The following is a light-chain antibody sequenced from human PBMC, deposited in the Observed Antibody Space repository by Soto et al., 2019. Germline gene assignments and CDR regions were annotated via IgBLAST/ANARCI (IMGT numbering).Light chain of an antibody. V-gene: IGLV2-23*02. CDR1: SSDVGSYSL. J-gene: IGLJ3*02. Sequence: QSALTQPAYVSGSPGQSITISCTGTSSDVGSYSLVSWFQQYPGRAPNLMIYEVTKRPSGVSNRFSGSKSGNTASLTISGLQAEDEADYYCCSYAGGTTWVFGGGTKLTVL. CDR2: EVT. CDR3: CSYAGGTTWV.